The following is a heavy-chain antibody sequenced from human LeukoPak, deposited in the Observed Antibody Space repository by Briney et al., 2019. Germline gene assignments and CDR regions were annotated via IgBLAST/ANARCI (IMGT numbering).Heavy chain of an antibody. CDR2: IYTSGST. CDR1: GYSISSGYY. CDR3: AREESPTPRRSYFQH. V-gene: IGHV4-38-2*02. Sequence: SETLSLTCAVSGYSISSGYYWGWIRQPPGKGLEWIGRIYTSGSTNYNPSLKSRVTMSVDTSKNQFSLKLSSVTAADTAVYYCAREESPTPRRSYFQHWGQGTLVTVSS. J-gene: IGHJ1*01.